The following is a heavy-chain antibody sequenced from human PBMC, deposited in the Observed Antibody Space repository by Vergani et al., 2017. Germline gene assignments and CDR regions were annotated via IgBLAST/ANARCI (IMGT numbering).Heavy chain of an antibody. CDR3: ATELSTSQHGGAFDY. D-gene: IGHD1-14*01. CDR2: ISWDGGST. V-gene: IGHV3-43D*03. CDR1: GFTFDDYA. J-gene: IGHJ4*02. Sequence: DVQLVESGGVVVQPGGSLRLSCAASGFTFDDYAMHWVRQAPGKGLEWVSLISWDGGSTYYADSVKGRFTISRDNSKNSLYLQMNSLRAEDTALYYCATELSTSQHGGAFDYWGQGTLVTVSS.